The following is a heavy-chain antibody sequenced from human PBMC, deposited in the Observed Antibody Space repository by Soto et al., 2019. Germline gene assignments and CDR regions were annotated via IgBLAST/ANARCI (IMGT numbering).Heavy chain of an antibody. CDR2: IYYSGST. J-gene: IGHJ5*02. CDR1: GGSISSGDYS. V-gene: IGHV4-30-4*01. CDR3: ARGYANTSSSGGCDP. Sequence: PSETLSLTCTVSGGSISSGDYSWSWIRQPPGKGLEWIGYIYYSGSTYYNPSLKSRVTISVDTSKNQFSLKLSSVTAADTAVYYCARGYANTSSSGGCDPWGQGTLVTVSS. D-gene: IGHD6-6*01.